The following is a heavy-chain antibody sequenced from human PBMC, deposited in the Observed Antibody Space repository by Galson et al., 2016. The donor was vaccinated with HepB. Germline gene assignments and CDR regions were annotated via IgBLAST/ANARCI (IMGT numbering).Heavy chain of an antibody. D-gene: IGHD5-24*01. CDR1: GGTFITHG. V-gene: IGHV1-69*10. CDR3: ARAEMSGQNYYYGVDV. CDR2: IIPLTGIP. Sequence: SVKVSCKASGGTFITHGISWVRQAPGQGLEWMGAIIPLTGIPNYAQKFQGGLTITADKSTTTANKELSSLRSEDTAVYYCARAEMSGQNYYYGVDVWGQGTPVTVSS. J-gene: IGHJ6*02.